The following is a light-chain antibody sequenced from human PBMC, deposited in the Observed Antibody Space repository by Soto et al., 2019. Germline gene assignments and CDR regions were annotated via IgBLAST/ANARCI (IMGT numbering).Light chain of an antibody. J-gene: IGKJ1*01. CDR1: QSVSSY. CDR3: QHRSNWPPT. CDR2: DAS. Sequence: VVVTQSPATLSVSPGERASLSCRASQSVSSYLAWYQQKPGQAPRLLIYDASSRATGVPARFSGSGSGTDFTLTISNLEPDDFAVYYCQHRSNWPPTFGQGTKVDIK. V-gene: IGKV3-11*01.